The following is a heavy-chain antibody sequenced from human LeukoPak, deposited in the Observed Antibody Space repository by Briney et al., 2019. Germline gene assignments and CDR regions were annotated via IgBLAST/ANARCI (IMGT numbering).Heavy chain of an antibody. J-gene: IGHJ6*02. CDR3: AREEYDYALGALDV. V-gene: IGHV3-30*04. CDR1: GFTFSRYA. D-gene: IGHD4/OR15-4a*01. Sequence: PGRSLRLSCATSGFTFSRYAMQWVRQAPGKGLEWVAVISSDGNLIFYADSVKGRFTISRDNSKNTVYLQMNSLRAEYTAVFYCAREEYDYALGALDVWGQGTTVSVSS. CDR2: ISSDGNLI.